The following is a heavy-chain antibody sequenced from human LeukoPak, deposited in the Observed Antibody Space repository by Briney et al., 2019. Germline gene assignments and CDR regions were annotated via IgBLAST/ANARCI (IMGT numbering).Heavy chain of an antibody. J-gene: IGHJ4*02. D-gene: IGHD3-22*01. V-gene: IGHV3-7*04. Sequence: PGGSLRISCAASGFTFSSYWMSWVRQAPGKGLEWVANIKQDGSDKYYVDSVKGRFTISRDNAKNSLYLQMNSLRAEDTAVYYCARDPYDSSWGLCYFACWGQRNLVTVSS. CDR1: GFTFSSYW. CDR2: IKQDGSDK. CDR3: ARDPYDSSWGLCYFAC.